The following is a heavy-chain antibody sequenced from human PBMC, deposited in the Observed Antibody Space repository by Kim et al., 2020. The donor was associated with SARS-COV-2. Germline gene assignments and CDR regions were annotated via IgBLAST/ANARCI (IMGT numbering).Heavy chain of an antibody. CDR3: ARTTQENWNDPHYYFH. V-gene: IGHV4-39*01. CDR1: GGSISSSSYY. CDR2: IYYSGST. Sequence: SETLSLTCTVSGGSISSSSYYWGWIRQPPGKGLEWIGSIYYSGSTYYNPSLKSRVTISVDTSKNQFSLKLSSVTAADTAVYYCARTTQENWNDPHYYFH. J-gene: IGHJ4*01. D-gene: IGHD1-1*01.